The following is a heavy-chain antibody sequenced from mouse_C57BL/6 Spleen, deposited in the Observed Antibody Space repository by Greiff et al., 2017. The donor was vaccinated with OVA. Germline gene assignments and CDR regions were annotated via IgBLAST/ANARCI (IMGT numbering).Heavy chain of an antibody. CDR2: ISYDGSN. CDR1: GYSITSGYY. J-gene: IGHJ3*01. V-gene: IGHV3-6*01. Sequence: DVQLQESGPGLVKPSQSLSLTCSVTGYSITSGYYWNWIRQFPGNKLEWMGYISYDGSNNYNPSLKNRISITRDTSKNQFFLKLNSVTTEDTATYYCASPPSYWGQGTLVTVSA. CDR3: ASPPSY.